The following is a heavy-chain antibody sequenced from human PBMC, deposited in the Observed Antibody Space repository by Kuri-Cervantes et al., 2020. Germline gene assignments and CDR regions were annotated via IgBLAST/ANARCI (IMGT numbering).Heavy chain of an antibody. D-gene: IGHD2-2*01. CDR3: ARKMIVPAAKVVAFDI. J-gene: IGHJ3*02. Sequence: GGSLRLSCAASGFTFSSYAMSWVRQAPGKGLEWVSVISGSGGNTYYAESVKGRFTISRDNSKNTLYLQMNSLRAEDTAVYYCARKMIVPAAKVVAFDIWGQGTMVTVSS. CDR2: ISGSGGNT. V-gene: IGHV3-23*01. CDR1: GFTFSSYA.